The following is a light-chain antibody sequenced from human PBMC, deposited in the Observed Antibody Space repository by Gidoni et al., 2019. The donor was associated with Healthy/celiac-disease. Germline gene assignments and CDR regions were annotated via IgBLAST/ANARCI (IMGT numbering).Light chain of an antibody. Sequence: IVLPQSRGTLSLSPGERATLSCRASQSVSSSYLAWYQQKPGQAPRLLIYGASSRATGIPDRFSGSGSGTDFTLTISRLEPEDFAVYYCQQYGSSRGLTFGGGTKVEIK. V-gene: IGKV3-20*01. CDR1: QSVSSSY. J-gene: IGKJ4*01. CDR2: GAS. CDR3: QQYGSSRGLT.